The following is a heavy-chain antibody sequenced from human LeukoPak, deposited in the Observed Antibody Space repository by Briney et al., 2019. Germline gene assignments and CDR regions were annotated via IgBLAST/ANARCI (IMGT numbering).Heavy chain of an antibody. V-gene: IGHV3-74*01. CDR2: INSDGSST. D-gene: IGHD3-3*01. J-gene: IGHJ5*02. CDR1: GFTFSSYW. CDR3: ARDYYDFWSGYFSWFDP. Sequence: PGGSLRLSCAASGFTFSSYWMHWVRQAPGKGLVWVSHINSDGSSTSYADSVKGRFTISRDNAKNTLYLQMNSLRAEDTAVYYCARDYYDFWSGYFSWFDPWGQGTLVAVSS.